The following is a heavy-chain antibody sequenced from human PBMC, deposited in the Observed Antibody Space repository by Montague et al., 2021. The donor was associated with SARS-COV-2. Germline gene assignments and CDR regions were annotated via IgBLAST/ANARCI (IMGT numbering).Heavy chain of an antibody. CDR1: GFSLSTSGMC. CDR2: IDWDDDK. D-gene: IGHD6-19*01. Sequence: PALVKPTQTLTLTCTFSGFSLSTSGMCVSWIRQPPGKALEWLARIDWDDDKYYSTSLKTRLTISRDTSKNQVVLTMANMDPVDTATYYCAREYSSGVYFDDWGQGTLETGTS. J-gene: IGHJ4*02. V-gene: IGHV2-70*11. CDR3: AREYSSGVYFDD.